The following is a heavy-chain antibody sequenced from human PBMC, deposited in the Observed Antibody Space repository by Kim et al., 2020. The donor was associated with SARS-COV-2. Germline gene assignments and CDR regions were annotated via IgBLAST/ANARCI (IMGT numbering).Heavy chain of an antibody. J-gene: IGHJ4*02. D-gene: IGHD5-12*01. CDR3: AREGSDIVATIDYFDY. V-gene: IGHV3-48*02. Sequence: VKGRFTISRDNAKNSLYLQMNSLRDEDTAVYYCAREGSDIVATIDYFDYWGQGTLVTVSS.